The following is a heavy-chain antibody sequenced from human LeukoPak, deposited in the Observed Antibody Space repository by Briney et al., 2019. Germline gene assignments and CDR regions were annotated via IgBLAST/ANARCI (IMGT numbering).Heavy chain of an antibody. Sequence: ASVKVSCKASDYTFTSYGISWVRQAPGQGLEWMGLISAYNGNTNYAQKLQGRVTMTTDTSTSTAYMELRSLRSDDTAVYYCARASEDTAIPPPSWYMDVWGKGTTVTVSS. CDR2: ISAYNGNT. D-gene: IGHD5-18*01. CDR3: ARASEDTAIPPPSWYMDV. V-gene: IGHV1-18*01. CDR1: DYTFTSYG. J-gene: IGHJ6*03.